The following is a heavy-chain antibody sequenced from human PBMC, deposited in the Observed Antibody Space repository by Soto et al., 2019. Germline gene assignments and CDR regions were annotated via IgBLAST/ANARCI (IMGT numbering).Heavy chain of an antibody. CDR2: IFPAGGT. J-gene: IGHJ5*02. V-gene: IGHV3-53*02. D-gene: IGHD2-2*01. CDR1: GFTAVNTY. Sequence: VQLVETGGGLIQPGGSLKLSCAPPGFTAVNTYMTWFRQPPGKGREGVPVIFPAGGTNNADSVKGRFNISRDNSKNTLYLQMNSLRAEGTAVYYCARALPVAKGGFDPWGQGTLVTVSS. CDR3: ARALPVAKGGFDP.